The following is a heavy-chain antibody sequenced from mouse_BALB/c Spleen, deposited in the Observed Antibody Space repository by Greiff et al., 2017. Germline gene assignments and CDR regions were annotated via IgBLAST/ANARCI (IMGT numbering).Heavy chain of an antibody. CDR3: APTVVATEAMDY. V-gene: IGHV1-31*01. CDR2: INPYNGAT. CDR1: GYSFTGYY. J-gene: IGHJ4*01. D-gene: IGHD1-1*01. Sequence: VQLQQSGPELVKPGASVKISCKASGYSFTGYYMHWVKQSHVKSLEWIGRINPYNGATSYNQNFKDKASLTVDKSSSTAYMELHSLTSEDSAVYYCAPTVVATEAMDYWGQGTSVTVSS.